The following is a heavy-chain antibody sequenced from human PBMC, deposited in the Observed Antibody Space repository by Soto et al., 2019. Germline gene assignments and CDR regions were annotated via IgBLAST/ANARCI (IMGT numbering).Heavy chain of an antibody. J-gene: IGHJ5*02. D-gene: IGHD3-10*01. Sequence: PGGSLRLSCAASGFTFSKAWMNWVRQAPGKGLEWVGRIKSKTDEETIIYAAPMEGRITISRDDTKNTLYLQMNSLKTEDTAVYYCTTDSRTYCAPAALGPGTLVTVSS. V-gene: IGHV3-15*01. CDR1: GFTFSKAW. CDR3: TTDSRTYCAPAA. CDR2: IKSKTDEETI.